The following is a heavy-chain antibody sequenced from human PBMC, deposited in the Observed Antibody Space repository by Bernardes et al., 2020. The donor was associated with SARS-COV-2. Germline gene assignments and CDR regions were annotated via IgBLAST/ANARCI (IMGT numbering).Heavy chain of an antibody. CDR2: IWYDGSNK. CDR1: GFTFSSYG. D-gene: IGHD3-16*01. Sequence: GGSLLLSCAASGFTFSSYGMHWVRQAPGKGLEWVGTIWYDGSNKYYADSVKGRFTISRDNSKNTLYLQMNSLRAEDTAVYYCAKRGDATPYYLDYWGQGTLVTVSS. V-gene: IGHV3-33*03. J-gene: IGHJ4*02. CDR3: AKRGDATPYYLDY.